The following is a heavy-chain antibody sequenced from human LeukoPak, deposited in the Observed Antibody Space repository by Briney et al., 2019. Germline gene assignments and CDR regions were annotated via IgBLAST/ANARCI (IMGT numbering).Heavy chain of an antibody. V-gene: IGHV1-18*01. CDR2: ISAYNGNT. D-gene: IGHD1-7*01. CDR3: ARVRPGTTPDY. Sequence: ASVRVSCKASGYTFTSYGISWVRQAPGQGLEWMGWISAYNGNTNYAQKLQGRVTMTTDTSTSTAYVELRSLRSDDTAVYYCARVRPGTTPDYWGQGTLVTVSS. J-gene: IGHJ4*02. CDR1: GYTFTSYG.